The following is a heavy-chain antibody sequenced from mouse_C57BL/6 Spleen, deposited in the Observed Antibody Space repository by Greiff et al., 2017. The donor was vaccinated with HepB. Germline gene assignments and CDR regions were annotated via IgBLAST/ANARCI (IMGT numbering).Heavy chain of an antibody. J-gene: IGHJ3*01. V-gene: IGHV1-53*01. CDR1: GYTFTSYW. D-gene: IGHD2-5*01. CDR3: ARWDFYYSIFAY. Sequence: QVQLQQSGTELVKPGASVKLSCKASGYTFTSYWMHWVKQRPGQGLEWIGNINPSNGGTNYNEKFKSKATLTVDKSSSTAYMQLSSLTSEDSAVYYCARWDFYYSIFAYWGQGTLVTVSA. CDR2: INPSNGGT.